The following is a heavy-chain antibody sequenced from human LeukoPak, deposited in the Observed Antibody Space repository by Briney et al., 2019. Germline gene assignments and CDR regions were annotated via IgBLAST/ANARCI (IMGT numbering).Heavy chain of an antibody. V-gene: IGHV3-23*01. J-gene: IGHJ4*02. Sequence: GSLRLSCVASGFTFSRNAMSWVRRAPGKGLEWVSSLSGSGGDTYYADSVKGRFTISRDNSKNTVYLQMNSLKAEDTAVYYCAKDPYGTRYFDYWGQGTLVTVSS. CDR1: GFTFSRNA. CDR3: AKDPYGTRYFDY. CDR2: LSGSGGDT. D-gene: IGHD2-2*01.